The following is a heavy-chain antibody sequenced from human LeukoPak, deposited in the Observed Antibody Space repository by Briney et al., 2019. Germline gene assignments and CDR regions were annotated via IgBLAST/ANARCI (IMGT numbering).Heavy chain of an antibody. J-gene: IGHJ4*02. D-gene: IGHD3-16*01. V-gene: IGHV4-31*03. Sequence: SETLSLTCTVSGGSISSGGYYWTWLRQYPGKGLEWIGYIYYSGTSYYKPSLQSRVTISGDTSKNQFSLKLSSVTAADTAVYYCARTAGWSYGFDYWGQGTLVTVSS. CDR1: GGSISSGGYY. CDR3: ARTAGWSYGFDY. CDR2: IYYSGTS.